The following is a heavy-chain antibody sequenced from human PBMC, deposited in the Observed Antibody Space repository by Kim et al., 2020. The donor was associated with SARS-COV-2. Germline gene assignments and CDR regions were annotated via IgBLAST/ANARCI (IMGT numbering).Heavy chain of an antibody. CDR2: IYSGGST. CDR1: GFTVSSNY. Sequence: GGSLRLSCAASGFTVSSNYMSWVRQAPGKGLEWVSVIYSGGSTYYADSVKGRFTISRDISKNTLYLQMNSLRAEDTAVYYCARATAYCGGDCPLGDAFDIWGQGTMVTVSS. D-gene: IGHD2-21*02. J-gene: IGHJ3*02. V-gene: IGHV3-66*01. CDR3: ARATAYCGGDCPLGDAFDI.